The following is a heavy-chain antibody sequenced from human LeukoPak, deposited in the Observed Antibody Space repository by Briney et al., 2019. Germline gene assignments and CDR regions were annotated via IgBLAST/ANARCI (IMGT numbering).Heavy chain of an antibody. J-gene: IGHJ4*02. Sequence: PGGSLRLSCAASGFTFDDYAMVWVRQPPGKGLEWVSGINWNSADVAYADSVKGRFTISRDNDKNSLYLQMNSLRAEDTAVYYCARPSRISGSYFDYWGQGALVTVSS. CDR1: GFTFDDYA. V-gene: IGHV3-9*01. CDR2: INWNSADV. D-gene: IGHD3-22*01. CDR3: ARPSRISGSYFDY.